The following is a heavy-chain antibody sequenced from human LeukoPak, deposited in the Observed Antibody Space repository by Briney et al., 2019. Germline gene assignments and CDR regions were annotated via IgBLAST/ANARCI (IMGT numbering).Heavy chain of an antibody. Sequence: PGGSLRLSCAASGFTFSGYAMHWVRQAPGKGLEYVSAISSNGGSTYYANSVKGRFTISRDNSKNTLYLQMGSLRAEDMAVYYCARDDHYDILTGYDYWGQGTLVTVSS. CDR1: GFTFSGYA. CDR3: ARDDHYDILTGYDY. V-gene: IGHV3-64*01. CDR2: ISSNGGST. J-gene: IGHJ4*02. D-gene: IGHD3-9*01.